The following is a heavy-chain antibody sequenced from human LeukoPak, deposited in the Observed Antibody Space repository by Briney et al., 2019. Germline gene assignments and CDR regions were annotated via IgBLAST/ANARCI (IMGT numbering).Heavy chain of an antibody. J-gene: IGHJ3*02. CDR2: ISVYNGNT. Sequence: ASVKVSCKASGYTFTSYGISWVRQAPGQGLEWMGWISVYNGNTNYAQRLQGRVTMTTDTSTSTAYMELRSLRSDDTAVYYCARTRRCSSTTCTDAFDIWGQGTMVTVSS. CDR3: ARTRRCSSTTCTDAFDI. V-gene: IGHV1-18*01. D-gene: IGHD2-2*01. CDR1: GYTFTSYG.